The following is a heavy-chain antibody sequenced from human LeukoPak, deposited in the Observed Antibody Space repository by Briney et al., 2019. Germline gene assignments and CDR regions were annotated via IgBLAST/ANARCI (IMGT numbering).Heavy chain of an antibody. V-gene: IGHV3-33*01. CDR1: GFTFSRYG. J-gene: IGHJ3*02. Sequence: PGGSLRLSCAASGFTFSRYGMHWVRQAPGKGLEWVAVIWFDGSYKYYADSVKGRFTISRDNSQNTLFLQMNSLRAEDTAVYYCAGATVAPDVFDIWGQGTMVTVSS. CDR3: AGATVAPDVFDI. D-gene: IGHD5-12*01. CDR2: IWFDGSYK.